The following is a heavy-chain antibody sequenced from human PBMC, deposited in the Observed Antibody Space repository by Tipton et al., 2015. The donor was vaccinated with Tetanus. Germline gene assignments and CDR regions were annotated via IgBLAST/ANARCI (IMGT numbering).Heavy chain of an antibody. CDR2: INHSGTT. CDR3: ARGWGSSWYYFDY. D-gene: IGHD6-13*01. V-gene: IGHV4-34*01. J-gene: IGHJ4*02. CDR1: GGSFSGYL. Sequence: TLSLTCSVSGGSFSGYLWSWVRQPSGKGLEWIGEINHSGTTNYNPSLKSRVTISVDTSNNHFSLKLSSVTAADTAVYYCARGWGSSWYYFDYWGQGILVTVSS.